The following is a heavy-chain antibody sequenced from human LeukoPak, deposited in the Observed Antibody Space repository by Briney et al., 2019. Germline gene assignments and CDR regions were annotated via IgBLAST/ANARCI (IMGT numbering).Heavy chain of an antibody. D-gene: IGHD2-2*01. CDR2: IIPIFGIA. CDR3: ARDSEDIVVVPADPYYGMDV. CDR1: GGTFSSYA. J-gene: IGHJ6*02. Sequence: SVKVSCRASGGTFSSYAISWVRQAPGQGLEWMGRIIPIFGIANYAQKFQGGVTITADKSTSTAYMELSSLRSEDTAVYYCARDSEDIVVVPADPYYGMDVWGQGTTVTVSS. V-gene: IGHV1-69*04.